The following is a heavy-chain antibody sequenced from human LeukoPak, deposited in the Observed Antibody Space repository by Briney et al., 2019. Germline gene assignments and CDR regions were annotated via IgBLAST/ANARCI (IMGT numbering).Heavy chain of an antibody. Sequence: ASVKVSCKASGYTFTGYYMHWVRQAPGQGLEWMGWINPNSGGTNYAQKFQGRVTMTRDTSISTAYMELSRLRSDDTAVYYCARGYCSSTSCPLLDYWGQGTLVTVSS. J-gene: IGHJ4*02. D-gene: IGHD2-2*01. CDR1: GYTFTGYY. CDR2: INPNSGGT. V-gene: IGHV1-2*02. CDR3: ARGYCSSTSCPLLDY.